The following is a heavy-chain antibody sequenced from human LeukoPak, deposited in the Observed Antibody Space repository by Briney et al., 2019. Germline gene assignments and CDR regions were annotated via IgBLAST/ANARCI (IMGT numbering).Heavy chain of an antibody. J-gene: IGHJ6*03. CDR2: FDPEEGET. Sequence: ASVKVSCKVSGYTLTELSMHWVRQAPGKGLEWMGGFDPEEGETIYAQKFQGRVTLTEDTSTDTAYMELSSLRSADTAMYYCAINAYCSSNSCWGNYYYYYMDVWGKGTTVTVSS. CDR3: AINAYCSSNSCWGNYYYYYMDV. D-gene: IGHD2-2*01. V-gene: IGHV1-24*01. CDR1: GYTLTELS.